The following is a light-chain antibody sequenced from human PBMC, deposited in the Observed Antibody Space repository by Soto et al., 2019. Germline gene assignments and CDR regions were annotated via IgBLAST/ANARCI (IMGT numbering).Light chain of an antibody. CDR3: QQYGSSPGT. J-gene: IGKJ1*01. V-gene: IGKV3-20*01. Sequence: EIVLTQSPGTLSLSPGERATLSCRASQSVSSSYLAWYQQKPGQAPRLLIYGASSRATGIPDRFSGSGSGTDLSLTISRLEPEDLAVYYCQQYGSSPGTFGQGTKVEIK. CDR2: GAS. CDR1: QSVSSSY.